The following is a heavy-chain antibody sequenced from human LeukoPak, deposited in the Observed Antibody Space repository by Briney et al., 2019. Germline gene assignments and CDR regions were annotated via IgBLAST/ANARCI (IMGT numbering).Heavy chain of an antibody. CDR3: ARSTPYYYDSSGYYSGLVATGFDY. CDR1: GGSISSSSYY. Sequence: SETLSLTCTVSGGSISSSSYYWGWIRQPPGKGLEWIGSIYYSGSTNYNPSLKSRVTISVDMSKDQFSLKLSSVTAADTAVYYCARSTPYYYDSSGYYSGLVATGFDYWGQGTLVTVSS. J-gene: IGHJ4*02. V-gene: IGHV4-39*07. D-gene: IGHD3-22*01. CDR2: IYYSGST.